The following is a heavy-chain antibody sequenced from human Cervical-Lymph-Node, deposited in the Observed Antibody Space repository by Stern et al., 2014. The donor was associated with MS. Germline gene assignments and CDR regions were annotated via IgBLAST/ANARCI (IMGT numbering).Heavy chain of an antibody. CDR3: ARGSGTAYDLRGDY. D-gene: IGHD3-3*01. CDR1: GYIFTDYY. V-gene: IGHV1-2*02. J-gene: IGHJ4*01. Sequence: VQLVQSVAEARAPGASMKVSCKASGYIFTDYYLHWVRQAPGQGLEWLGWINPNSGGTNYAQNFQGRVTMTRDTSISTAYMELRWLGSADTAVYYCARGSGTAYDLRGDYWGQGTLVTVSS. CDR2: INPNSGGT.